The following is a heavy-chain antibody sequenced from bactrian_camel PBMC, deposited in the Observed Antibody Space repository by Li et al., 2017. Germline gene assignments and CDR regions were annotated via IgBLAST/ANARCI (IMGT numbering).Heavy chain of an antibody. CDR2: IDSDGST. Sequence: HVQLVESGGGSVQAGGSLRLSRVASGYTSTTRCMGWYRQAPGKEREGVAAIDSDGSTTYADSVKGRFTISRDNAKNTLYLQLNDLNSDDTAMYYCVKGRAPYCHQDTSPRGQGTQVTVS. J-gene: IGHJ4*01. CDR3: VKGRAPYCHQDTSP. CDR1: GYTSTTRC. D-gene: IGHD1*01. V-gene: IGHV3S53*01.